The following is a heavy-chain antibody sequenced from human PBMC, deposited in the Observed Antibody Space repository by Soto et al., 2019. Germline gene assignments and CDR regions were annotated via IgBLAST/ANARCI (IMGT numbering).Heavy chain of an antibody. Sequence: PGGSMRLSCAASGFTFSSYAMSWVRQAPGKGLEWVSAFSGSGGSTYYADSVKGRFIISRDNSKNTLYLQMNSLRTEDTAVYYCANGSIVLMVYAHHDSFEILGPGTMVTVSS. D-gene: IGHD2-8*01. CDR2: FSGSGGST. V-gene: IGHV3-23*01. J-gene: IGHJ3*02. CDR3: ANGSIVLMVYAHHDSFEI. CDR1: GFTFSSYA.